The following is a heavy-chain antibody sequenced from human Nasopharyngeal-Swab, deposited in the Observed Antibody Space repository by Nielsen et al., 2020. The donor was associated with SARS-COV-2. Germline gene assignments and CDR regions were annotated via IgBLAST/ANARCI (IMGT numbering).Heavy chain of an antibody. D-gene: IGHD4-11*01. CDR3: ARGTADYSNPSFDY. CDR2: ISGNGGST. J-gene: IGHJ4*02. V-gene: IGHV3-23*01. Sequence: GESLKISCVASGYSFRTYGMSWVRQAPGKGLEWVSAISGNGGSTYHAESVKGRFTISRDNAKNSLYLLVNSLRSEDTALYYCARGTADYSNPSFDYWGQGTLVTVPS. CDR1: GYSFRTYG.